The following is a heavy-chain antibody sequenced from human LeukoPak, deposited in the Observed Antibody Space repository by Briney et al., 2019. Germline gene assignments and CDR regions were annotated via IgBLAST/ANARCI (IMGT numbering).Heavy chain of an antibody. CDR1: GFTFIGSA. Sequence: GGSLRLSCAASGFTFIGSAMHWVRQASGKGLEWVGRIRSKANSYATAYAASVRGRFTISRDDSKNTAYLQMNSLKTEDTAVYFCTRPGEGLLHFDYWGQGTLVTVSS. V-gene: IGHV3-73*01. CDR3: TRPGEGLLHFDY. D-gene: IGHD3-10*01. J-gene: IGHJ4*02. CDR2: IRSKANSYAT.